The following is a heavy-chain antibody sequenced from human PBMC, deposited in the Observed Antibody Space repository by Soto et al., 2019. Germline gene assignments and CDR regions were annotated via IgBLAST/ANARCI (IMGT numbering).Heavy chain of an antibody. V-gene: IGHV1-18*01. Sequence: ASVKVSCKASGYTFTSYGISWVRQAPGQGLEWMGWISAYNGNTNYAHKLQGRVTMTTDTSTSTAYMELRSLRSDDTAVYYCARIPTVTTYYYYYGMDVWGQGTTVTVS. J-gene: IGHJ6*02. CDR3: ARIPTVTTYYYYYGMDV. D-gene: IGHD4-17*01. CDR2: ISAYNGNT. CDR1: GYTFTSYG.